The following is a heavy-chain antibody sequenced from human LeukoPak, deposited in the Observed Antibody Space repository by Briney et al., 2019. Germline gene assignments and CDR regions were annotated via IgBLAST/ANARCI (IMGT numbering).Heavy chain of an antibody. CDR3: ARDDGDYPPSAFDI. CDR1: GYTFTGYY. CDR2: INPNSGGT. D-gene: IGHD4-17*01. J-gene: IGHJ3*02. V-gene: IGHV1-2*02. Sequence: ASVKVSCRASGYTFTGYYMHWVRQAPGQGLEWMGWINPNSGGTNYAQKFQGRVTMTRDTSISAAYMELSRLRSDDTAVYYCARDDGDYPPSAFDIWGQGTMVTVSS.